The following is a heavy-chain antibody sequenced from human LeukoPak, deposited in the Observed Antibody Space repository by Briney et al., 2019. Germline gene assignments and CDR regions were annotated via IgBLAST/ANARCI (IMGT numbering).Heavy chain of an antibody. CDR3: AAKRLSDGYNSFDY. D-gene: IGHD5-24*01. CDR2: IYTSGST. V-gene: IGHV4-61*02. Sequence: SETLSLTCTVSGGSISSGGYYWSWIRQPAGKGLEWIGRIYTSGSTNYNPSLKSRVTISVDTSKNQFSLKLSSVTAADTAVYYCAAKRLSDGYNSFDYWGQGTLVTVSS. J-gene: IGHJ4*02. CDR1: GGSISSGGYY.